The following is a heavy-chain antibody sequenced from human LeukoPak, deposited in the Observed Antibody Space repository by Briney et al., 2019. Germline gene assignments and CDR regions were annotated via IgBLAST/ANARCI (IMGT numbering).Heavy chain of an antibody. V-gene: IGHV4-34*01. Sequence: SETLSLTCAVYGGSFSGYYWSWIRQPPGKGLDRIGEINDNGSSNYNPSVKSRVAISVDTSKNQFSLQLTSVTAADTAVYYCARRCFDTSGWLFDYWGQGPLVTVSS. CDR3: ARRCFDTSGWLFDY. CDR2: INDNGSS. CDR1: GGSFSGYY. J-gene: IGHJ4*02. D-gene: IGHD3-22*01.